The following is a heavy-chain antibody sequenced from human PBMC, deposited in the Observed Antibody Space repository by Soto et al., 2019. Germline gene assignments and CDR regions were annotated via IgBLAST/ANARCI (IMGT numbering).Heavy chain of an antibody. CDR1: GGSFSGYY. J-gene: IGHJ4*02. V-gene: IGHV4-34*01. CDR3: ARSKRDFWSGYYTRLFDY. Sequence: QVQLQQWGAGLLKPSETLSLTCAVYGGSFSGYYWSWIRQPPGKGLEWIGEINQSGSTNYNPYLESRVTISVDTSKNQFSLKLSSVTAADTDVYYCARSKRDFWSGYYTRLFDYWGQGTLVTVSS. D-gene: IGHD3-3*01. CDR2: INQSGST.